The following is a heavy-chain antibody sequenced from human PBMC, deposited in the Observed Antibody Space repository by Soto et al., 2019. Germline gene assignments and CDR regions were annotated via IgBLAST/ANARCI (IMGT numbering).Heavy chain of an antibody. CDR2: IWHDGSNK. CDR3: ARDVGYGYLGLDV. J-gene: IGHJ6*02. D-gene: IGHD5-18*01. V-gene: IGHV3-33*01. Sequence: QVQLVESGGGVVQPGRSLRLSCAASGLTFSSYGMHWVRQAPGKGLEWVAVIWHDGSNKYYTDSVRGRFTISRDNSKNTLYVQMNSLRAEDTAVYYCARDVGYGYLGLDVWGQGTTVTVSS. CDR1: GLTFSSYG.